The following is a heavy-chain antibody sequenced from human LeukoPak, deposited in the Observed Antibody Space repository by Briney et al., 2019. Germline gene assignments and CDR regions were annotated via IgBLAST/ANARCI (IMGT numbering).Heavy chain of an antibody. J-gene: IGHJ2*01. CDR2: IYTSGST. Sequence: PSETLSLTCTVSGGSISSGSYYWSWIRQPAGKGLEWIGRIYTSGSTNYNPSLKRRVTISVDTSKNQFSLKLSSVTAADTAVYYCARGNSSGYYYLRTYWYFDLWGRGTLVTVSS. CDR1: GGSISSGSYY. V-gene: IGHV4-61*02. CDR3: ARGNSSGYYYLRTYWYFDL. D-gene: IGHD3-22*01.